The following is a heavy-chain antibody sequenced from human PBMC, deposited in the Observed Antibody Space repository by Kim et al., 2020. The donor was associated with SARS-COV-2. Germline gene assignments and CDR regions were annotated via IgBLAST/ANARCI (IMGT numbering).Heavy chain of an antibody. CDR2: VWHDGSNE. V-gene: IGHV3-33*01. J-gene: IGHJ4*02. Sequence: GGSLRLSCAASGFSFSANGMHWVRQAPGKEPEWLAVVWHDGSNEYYADSVKGRFTISRDNSKNTLYLQMNSLRAEDTAVYYCARYSTWTGTFDYWGQGTLVTVSS. CDR3: ARYSTWTGTFDY. CDR1: GFSFSANG. D-gene: IGHD1-26*01.